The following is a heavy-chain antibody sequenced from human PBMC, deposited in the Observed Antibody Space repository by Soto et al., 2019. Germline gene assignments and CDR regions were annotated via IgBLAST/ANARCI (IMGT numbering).Heavy chain of an antibody. V-gene: IGHV4-59*11. D-gene: IGHD3-22*01. CDR2: IFHSGIT. Sequence: SETLSLTCTLSGDSFSNHYWTWIRQSPGKGLEWIGYIFHSGITDYNPSVKSRVTISIDKSRNLFSLNLTSVTAADTAVYYCARDRYFYDSRGYYRTLDSWGQG. J-gene: IGHJ5*01. CDR1: GDSFSNHY. CDR3: ARDRYFYDSRGYYRTLDS.